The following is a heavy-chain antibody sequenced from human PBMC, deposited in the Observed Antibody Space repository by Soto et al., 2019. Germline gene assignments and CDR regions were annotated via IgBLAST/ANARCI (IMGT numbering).Heavy chain of an antibody. D-gene: IGHD6-25*01. V-gene: IGHV4-59*01. CDR1: GGSISSYY. Sequence: QVQLQESGPGLVKPSETLSLTCTVSGGSISSYYWSWIRQPPGKGLEWIGYIYYSGSTNYNPSLQSRCTISVDTSKNQFALKLSSVTAADTAVYYCARPHGGSSGWDNWFDPWGQGTLVTVSS. J-gene: IGHJ5*02. CDR2: IYYSGST. CDR3: ARPHGGSSGWDNWFDP.